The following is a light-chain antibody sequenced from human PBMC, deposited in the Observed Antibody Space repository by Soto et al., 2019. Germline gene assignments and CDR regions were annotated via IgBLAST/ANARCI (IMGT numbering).Light chain of an antibody. Sequence: EIELTQSPGTLSLSPGERATLSCRASQSVSILLAWYQQKPGQAPRLLIYDASNRATGIPARFSGSGSGTDFTLTINSLEPDDFALYYCQQRSNWPQITFGQGTRLEIK. CDR2: DAS. CDR1: QSVSIL. J-gene: IGKJ5*01. CDR3: QQRSNWPQIT. V-gene: IGKV3-11*01.